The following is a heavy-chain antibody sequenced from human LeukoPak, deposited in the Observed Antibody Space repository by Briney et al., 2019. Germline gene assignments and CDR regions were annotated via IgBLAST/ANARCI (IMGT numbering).Heavy chain of an antibody. V-gene: IGHV1-2*02. J-gene: IGHJ3*02. Sequence: ASVTVSCKASGYTFTVYYIHWVRQAPGQGLEWMGWSNPSSGDSKYAQKFQGRVTMTRDTSISTAYMELSSLRSDDTAVYYCVTVKSAFDIWGQGTMVTVSS. CDR1: GYTFTVYY. CDR3: VTVKSAFDI. D-gene: IGHD3-16*02. CDR2: SNPSSGDS.